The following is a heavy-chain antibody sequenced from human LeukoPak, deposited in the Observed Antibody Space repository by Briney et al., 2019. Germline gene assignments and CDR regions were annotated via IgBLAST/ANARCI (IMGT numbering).Heavy chain of an antibody. J-gene: IGHJ4*02. Sequence: SETLSLTCTVSGGSISSSSYYWSWIRQPPGKGLEWIGEINHSGSTNYNPSLKSRVTISVDTSKNQFSLKLSSVTAADTAVYYCARDGFLAVDYWGQGTLVTVSS. D-gene: IGHD3-3*01. V-gene: IGHV4-39*07. CDR3: ARDGFLAVDY. CDR1: GGSISSSSYY. CDR2: INHSGST.